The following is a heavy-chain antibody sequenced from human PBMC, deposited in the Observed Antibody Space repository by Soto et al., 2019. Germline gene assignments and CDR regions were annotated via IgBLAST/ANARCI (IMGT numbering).Heavy chain of an antibody. CDR3: ARSQGSSTSLEIYYYYYYGMDV. CDR1: GGTFSSYA. J-gene: IGHJ6*02. D-gene: IGHD2-2*01. V-gene: IGHV1-69*01. Sequence: QVQLVQSGAEVKKPGSSVKVSCKASGGTFSSYAISWVRQAPGQGLEWMGEIIPISDTANNAQKFQGRVTITADESTSTAYMELSSLRSEDTAVYYCARSQGSSTSLEIYYYYYYGMDVWGQGTTVTVSS. CDR2: IIPISDTA.